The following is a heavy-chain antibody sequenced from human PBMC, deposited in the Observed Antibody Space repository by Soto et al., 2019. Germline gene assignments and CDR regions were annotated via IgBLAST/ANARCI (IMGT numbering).Heavy chain of an antibody. J-gene: IGHJ4*02. V-gene: IGHV3-23*01. Sequence: EVQLLESGGGLVQPGGSLRLSCAASGFTFSSYAMSWVRQAPGKGLEWVSAISGSGGSTYYADSVKGRFTISRDNSKNTLYLQMNSLRAEDTAVYYCAKVWRYDILTGYYNPLGYFDYWGQGTLVTVSS. CDR2: ISGSGGST. CDR3: AKVWRYDILTGYYNPLGYFDY. D-gene: IGHD3-9*01. CDR1: GFTFSSYA.